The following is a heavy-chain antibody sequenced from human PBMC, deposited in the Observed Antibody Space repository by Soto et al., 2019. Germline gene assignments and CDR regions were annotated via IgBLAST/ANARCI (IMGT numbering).Heavy chain of an antibody. Sequence: QVQLVESGGGVVQPGRSLRLSCAASGFTFSSYGMHWVRQAPGKGLEWVAVIWYDGSNKYYADSVKGRFTISRDNSKNTLYLQMNSLRAEDTAVYYCARDRGGLTVRGVMALYGMDVWGQGTTVTVSS. J-gene: IGHJ6*02. V-gene: IGHV3-33*01. CDR1: GFTFSSYG. CDR3: ARDRGGLTVRGVMALYGMDV. CDR2: IWYDGSNK. D-gene: IGHD3-10*01.